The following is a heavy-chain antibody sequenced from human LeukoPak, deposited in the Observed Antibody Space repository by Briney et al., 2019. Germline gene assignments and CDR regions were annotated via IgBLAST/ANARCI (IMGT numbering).Heavy chain of an antibody. J-gene: IGHJ5*02. V-gene: IGHV4-39*01. CDR1: GGSISSSYY. D-gene: IGHD6-6*01. CDR3: ARGRAARPGNWFDP. Sequence: SETLSLTCTVSGGSISSSYYWGWIRQPPGKGLEWIGTIYYSGSTYYNPSLKSRVTISVDTSKNQFSLKLSSVTAADTAVYYCARGRAARPGNWFDPWGQGTLVTVSS. CDR2: IYYSGST.